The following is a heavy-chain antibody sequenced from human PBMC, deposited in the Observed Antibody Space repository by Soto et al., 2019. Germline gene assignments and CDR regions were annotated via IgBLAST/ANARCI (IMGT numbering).Heavy chain of an antibody. D-gene: IGHD2-8*01. J-gene: IGHJ6*02. CDR1: GYSFTDYH. V-gene: IGHV1-2*04. CDR3: ARGDSTDCSNGVCSFFYNHDMDV. CDR2: INPKSGGT. Sequence: ASVKVSCKASGYSFTDYHIHWVRQAPGQGLEWLGRINPKSGGTSTAQKFQGWVTMTTDTSISTASMELTRLTSDDTAIYYCARGDSTDCSNGVCSFFYNHDMDVWGQGTMVTVSS.